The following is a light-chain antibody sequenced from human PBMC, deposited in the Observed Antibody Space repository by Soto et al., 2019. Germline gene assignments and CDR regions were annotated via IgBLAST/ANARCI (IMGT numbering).Light chain of an antibody. J-gene: IGKJ1*01. CDR3: QQYNNWPRT. Sequence: EIVMTQSPATLSVSPGDRATLSCRASQRISSNLAWYQQKPGQPPRLFIYSASTRATDIPARFSGSGSGTEFTLTISSLQSEDFAVYYCQQYNNWPRTFGQGTKVDI. CDR2: SAS. V-gene: IGKV3-15*01. CDR1: QRISSN.